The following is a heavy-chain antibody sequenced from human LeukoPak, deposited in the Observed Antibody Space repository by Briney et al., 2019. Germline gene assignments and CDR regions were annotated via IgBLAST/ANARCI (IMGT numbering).Heavy chain of an antibody. Sequence: GGSLRLSCAASGFTFSSYGMHWVRQAPGKGLEWVAVISYDGSNKYYADSVKGRFTISRDNSKDTLYLQMNSLRAEDTAVYYCARESTEEQWLVPFGRGYFDYWGQGTLVTVSS. CDR1: GFTFSSYG. J-gene: IGHJ4*02. CDR3: ARESTEEQWLVPFGRGYFDY. V-gene: IGHV3-30*03. D-gene: IGHD6-19*01. CDR2: ISYDGSNK.